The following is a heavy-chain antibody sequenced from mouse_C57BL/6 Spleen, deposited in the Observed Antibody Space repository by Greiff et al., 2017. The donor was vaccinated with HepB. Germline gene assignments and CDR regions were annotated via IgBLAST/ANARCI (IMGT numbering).Heavy chain of an antibody. CDR3: ASYYYGSSAGDY. D-gene: IGHD1-1*01. V-gene: IGHV1-81*01. CDR2: IYPRSGNT. CDR1: GYTFTSYG. Sequence: QMQLKESGAELARPGASVKLSCKASGYTFTSYGISWVKQRTGQGLEWIGEIYPRSGNTYYNEKFKGKATLTADKSSSTAYMELRSLTSEDSAVYFCASYYYGSSAGDYWGQGTTLTVSS. J-gene: IGHJ2*01.